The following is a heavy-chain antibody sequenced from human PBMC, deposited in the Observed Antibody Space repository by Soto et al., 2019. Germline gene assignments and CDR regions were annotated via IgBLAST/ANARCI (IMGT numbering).Heavy chain of an antibody. Sequence: SQTLSVTCTASGGSISSYYWSCIRQPAGKGLEWIGRIYTSGSTNYNPSLKSRVTMSVDTSKNQFSLKLSSVTAADTAVYYCATGAGMVDYYYYSGMDVWGQGITVSV. V-gene: IGHV4-4*07. CDR1: GGSISSYY. CDR2: IYTSGST. D-gene: IGHD3-10*01. CDR3: ATGAGMVDYYYYSGMDV. J-gene: IGHJ6*02.